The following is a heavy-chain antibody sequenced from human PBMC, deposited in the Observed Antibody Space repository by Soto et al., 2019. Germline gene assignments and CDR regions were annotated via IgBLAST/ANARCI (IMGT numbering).Heavy chain of an antibody. CDR2: IYYSGST. V-gene: IGHV4-59*01. Sequence: PSETLSLTCTVSGGSISSYYWSWIRQPPGKGLEWIGYIYYSGSTNYNPSLKSRVTISVDTSKNQFSLKLSSVTAADTAVYYCARDFYYDFWSGPNWFYPWGQGSLVTVSS. D-gene: IGHD3-3*01. CDR1: GGSISSYY. CDR3: ARDFYYDFWSGPNWFYP. J-gene: IGHJ5*02.